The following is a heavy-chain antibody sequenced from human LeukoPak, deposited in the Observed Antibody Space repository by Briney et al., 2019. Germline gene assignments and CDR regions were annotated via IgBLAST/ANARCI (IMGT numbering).Heavy chain of an antibody. D-gene: IGHD3-3*01. CDR1: GFTFSSYS. CDR2: ISSSNSYI. V-gene: IGHV3-21*01. Sequence: SGGSLRLSCAASGFTFSSYSMNWVRQAPGKGLEWVSSISSSNSYIYYADSVKGRFTISRDNAKNSLYLQMNSLRAEDTAVYYCARDSYDFWSGYSKGYNWGNGTTVTVSS. J-gene: IGHJ6*04. CDR3: ARDSYDFWSGYSKGYN.